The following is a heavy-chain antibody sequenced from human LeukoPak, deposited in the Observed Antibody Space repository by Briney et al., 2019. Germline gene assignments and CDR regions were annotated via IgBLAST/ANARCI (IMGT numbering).Heavy chain of an antibody. Sequence: GGSLSLSCAASGFTFRRHAMHWVRQAPGKGLEWVAVISYDGSNKYYADSVKGRFTISRDNSKNTLYLQMNSLRAEDTAVYYCARENYGDCYFDYWGQGTLVTVSS. CDR2: ISYDGSNK. V-gene: IGHV3-30*04. D-gene: IGHD4-17*01. CDR3: ARENYGDCYFDY. CDR1: GFTFRRHA. J-gene: IGHJ4*02.